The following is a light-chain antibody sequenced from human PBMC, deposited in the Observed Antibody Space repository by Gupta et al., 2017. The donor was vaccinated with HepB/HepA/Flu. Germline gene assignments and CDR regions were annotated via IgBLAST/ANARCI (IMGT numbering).Light chain of an antibody. CDR3: QQYGTIPPT. V-gene: IGKV3-20*01. Sequence: EIVLTQSPGTLSLSPGETATLSCRASQSVTSNYLAWYQHKAGQAPRLLIYGASTRATGIPDRFSGSGSGTDFTLTISRLEPEDFAAYYCQQYGTIPPTCGPGTKVDIE. CDR2: GAS. J-gene: IGKJ3*01. CDR1: QSVTSNY.